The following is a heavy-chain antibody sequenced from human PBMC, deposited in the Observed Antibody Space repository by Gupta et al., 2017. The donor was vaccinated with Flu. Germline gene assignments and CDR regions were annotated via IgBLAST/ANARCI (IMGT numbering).Heavy chain of an antibody. CDR2: ISAYNGNT. CDR1: GYTFTSYG. V-gene: IGHV1-18*01. CDR3: ATLGGVAGGRLGVDY. J-gene: IGHJ4*02. Sequence: KVSCKASGYTFTSYGISWVRQAPGQGLEWMGWISAYNGNTNYAQKLQGRVTMTTDTSTSTAYMELRSLRSDDTAVYYCATLGGVAGGRLGVDYWGQGTLVTVSS. D-gene: IGHD6-19*01.